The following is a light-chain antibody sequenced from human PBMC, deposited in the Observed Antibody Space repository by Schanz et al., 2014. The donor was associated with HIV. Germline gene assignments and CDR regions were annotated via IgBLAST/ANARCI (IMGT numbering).Light chain of an antibody. J-gene: IGLJ2*01. CDR2: NNN. Sequence: QSVLTQPPSASGPPGQRVTISCSGSSSNIGSNYVYWYQQLPGTAPKLLIYNNNQRPSGVPDRFSASKSGTSASLVISGLQSDDEADYYCATWDISLNGPVFGGGTKLTVL. CDR3: ATWDISLNGPV. CDR1: SSNIGSNY. V-gene: IGLV1-44*01.